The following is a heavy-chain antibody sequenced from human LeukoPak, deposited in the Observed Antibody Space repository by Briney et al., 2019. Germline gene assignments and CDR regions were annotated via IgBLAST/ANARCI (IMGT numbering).Heavy chain of an antibody. CDR3: AGDVRREQQLEPDAFDI. CDR1: GFTFSDYY. J-gene: IGHJ3*02. V-gene: IGHV3-11*01. Sequence: GGSLRLSCAASGFTFSDYYMSWIRQAPGKGLEWVSYISSSGSTIYYADSVKGRFTISRDNAKNSLYLQMNSLRAEDTAVYYCAGDVRREQQLEPDAFDIWGQGTMVTVSS. D-gene: IGHD6-13*01. CDR2: ISSSGSTI.